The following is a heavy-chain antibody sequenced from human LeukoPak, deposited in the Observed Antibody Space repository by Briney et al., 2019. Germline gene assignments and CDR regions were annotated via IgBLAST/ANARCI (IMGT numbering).Heavy chain of an antibody. Sequence: PSETLSLTCTVSGGSISSSSYYWGWIRQPPGEGLEWIGCIYYSGSTYYNPSLKSRVTISVDTSKNQFSLKLSSVTAADTAVYYCARKDCTNGVCYSSWFDPWGQGTLVTVSS. V-gene: IGHV4-39*07. J-gene: IGHJ5*02. CDR1: GGSISSSSYY. CDR2: IYYSGST. D-gene: IGHD2-8*01. CDR3: ARKDCTNGVCYSSWFDP.